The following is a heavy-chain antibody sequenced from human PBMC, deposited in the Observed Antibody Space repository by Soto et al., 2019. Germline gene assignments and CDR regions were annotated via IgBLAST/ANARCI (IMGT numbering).Heavy chain of an antibody. D-gene: IGHD6-6*01. V-gene: IGHV3-48*02. Sequence: GGSLRLSCAASGFTFSSYSMNWVRQAPGKGLEWVSYISSSSSTIYYADSVKGRFTISRDNAKNSLYLQMNSLRDEDTAVYYCARDQSRIAARGPYYFDYWGQGTLVTVSS. CDR3: ARDQSRIAARGPYYFDY. CDR1: GFTFSSYS. CDR2: ISSSSSTI. J-gene: IGHJ4*02.